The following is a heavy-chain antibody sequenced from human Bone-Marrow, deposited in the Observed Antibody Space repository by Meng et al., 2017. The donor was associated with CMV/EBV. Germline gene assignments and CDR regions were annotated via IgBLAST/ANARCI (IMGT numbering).Heavy chain of an antibody. CDR3: ARGLGDSGSDNYFDY. V-gene: IGHV3-21*01. D-gene: IGHD5-12*01. Sequence: SGFTFNIYNMNWFRQAPGKGLEWVSSIRGSNSHLYYAGLVKGRFTISRDNAKNSLHLQISSLRAEDTAMYYCARGLGDSGSDNYFDYWGQGILVTVSS. CDR1: GFTFNIYN. J-gene: IGHJ4*02. CDR2: IRGSNSHL.